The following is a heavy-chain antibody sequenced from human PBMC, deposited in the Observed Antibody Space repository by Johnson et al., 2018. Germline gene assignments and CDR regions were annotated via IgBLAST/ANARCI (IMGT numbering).Heavy chain of an antibody. V-gene: IGHV3-30*18. Sequence: QVQLVQSGGGVVQPGRSLRLSCAASGFSFRSYDMHWVRQAPGKGLEWVTVIPFDGSKTYYADSVKGRFTISRDNSRNTLYLQMNSLRAEDTAVYYCAKEGQLPGYDMDVGGKGTTVTVST. J-gene: IGHJ6*04. D-gene: IGHD3-10*01. CDR1: GFSFRSYD. CDR3: AKEGQLPGYDMDV. CDR2: IPFDGSKT.